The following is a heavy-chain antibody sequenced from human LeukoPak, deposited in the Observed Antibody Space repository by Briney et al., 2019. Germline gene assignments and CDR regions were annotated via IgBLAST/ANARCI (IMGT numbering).Heavy chain of an antibody. Sequence: GGSLRLSCAASGLTFADYTMHWVRQAPGKGLEWVSLISRNGVATKYADSVRGRFTISRDNSKNTLYLQMNSLRAEDTAVYYCAKDHEDIVVVVAATPDYWGQGTLVTVSS. D-gene: IGHD2-15*01. CDR3: AKDHEDIVVVVAATPDY. CDR2: ISRNGVAT. CDR1: GLTFADYT. J-gene: IGHJ4*02. V-gene: IGHV3-43*01.